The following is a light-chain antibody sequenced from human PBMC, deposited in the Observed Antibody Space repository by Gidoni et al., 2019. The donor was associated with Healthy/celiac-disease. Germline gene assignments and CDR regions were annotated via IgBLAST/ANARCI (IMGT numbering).Light chain of an antibody. V-gene: IGKV2-28*01. Sequence: DIVMTQSQLSLPVTPGEPASISCRSSQSLLHSNGYNYLDWYLQKPGQSPQLLIYLGSNRASGVPDRFSGSGSGTDFTLKISRVEAEDVGVYYCMQALQTPPTFXQXTRLEIK. CDR3: MQALQTPPT. CDR2: LGS. J-gene: IGKJ5*01. CDR1: QSLLHSNGYNY.